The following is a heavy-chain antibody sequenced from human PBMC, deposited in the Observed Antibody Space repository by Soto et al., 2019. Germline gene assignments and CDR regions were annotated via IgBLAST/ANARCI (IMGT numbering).Heavy chain of an antibody. D-gene: IGHD6-19*01. CDR3: ARGSAVGGNWFDS. Sequence: ASGKVSCKASGYTFTAYYIHWVRQAPGQGLECMGYIKPNSGDTRYTQKFQGRVTMTRDTSISTAYMELSSLKYDDTAVYYCARGSAVGGNWFDSWGQGTLVTVSS. V-gene: IGHV1-2*02. J-gene: IGHJ5*01. CDR1: GYTFTAYY. CDR2: IKPNSGDT.